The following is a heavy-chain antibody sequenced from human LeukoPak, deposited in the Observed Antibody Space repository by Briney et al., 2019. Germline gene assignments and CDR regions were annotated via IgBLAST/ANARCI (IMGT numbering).Heavy chain of an antibody. CDR1: VYTFTGYY. D-gene: IGHD6-13*01. Sequence: GSVTVSCTASVYTFTGYYMHWVRQAPGQGREWMGWINPNSGGTNYAEKLQGRVTMTRHTSISTAYMELSRLRSDDTAVYYCARERGIAAAGTPVYWGQGTLVTVSS. J-gene: IGHJ4*02. V-gene: IGHV1-2*02. CDR3: ARERGIAAAGTPVY. CDR2: INPNSGGT.